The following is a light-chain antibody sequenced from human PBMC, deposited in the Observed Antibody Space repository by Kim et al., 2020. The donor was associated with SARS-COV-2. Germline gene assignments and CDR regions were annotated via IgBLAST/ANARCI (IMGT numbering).Light chain of an antibody. CDR3: QQYGSSPWT. CDR2: VAS. CDR1: QSVSSSY. V-gene: IGKV3-20*01. Sequence: SPGERATRSCRASQSVSSSYLAWYQQKPGQAPRLLIYVASSRATGIPDRFSGSGSGTDFTLTISRLEPEDFAVYYCQQYGSSPWTFGQGTKVDIK. J-gene: IGKJ1*01.